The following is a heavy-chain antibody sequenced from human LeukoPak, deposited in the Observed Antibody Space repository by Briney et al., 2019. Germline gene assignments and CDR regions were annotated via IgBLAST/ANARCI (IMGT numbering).Heavy chain of an antibody. CDR2: IYYSGST. Sequence: SETLSLTCTVSGGSISSGDYYWSWIRQPPGTGLEWIGYIYYSGSTYYNPSLKSRVTISVDTSKNQFSLKLSSVTAADTAVYYCARVGDCSSTSCYGAFDIWGQGTMVTVSS. CDR1: GGSISSGDYY. CDR3: ARVGDCSSTSCYGAFDI. D-gene: IGHD2-2*03. V-gene: IGHV4-30-4*01. J-gene: IGHJ3*02.